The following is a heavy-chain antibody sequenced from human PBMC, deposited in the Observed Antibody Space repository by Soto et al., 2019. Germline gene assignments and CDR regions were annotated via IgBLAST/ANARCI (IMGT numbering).Heavy chain of an antibody. Sequence: QLQLRESGPGLVKPSETLSLTCTVSGGSISGGVGGLYYWSWIRQPPGKGLEWIGYIYDSGSTYYNPSLKCRVTISVDTSKNQFSLRLISVTAAYTAVYYCAREFIPLTTDWHFDLWCRGTLVTVSA. D-gene: IGHD4-17*01. CDR3: AREFIPLTTDWHFDL. CDR2: IYDSGST. CDR1: GGSISGGVGGLYY. J-gene: IGHJ2*01. V-gene: IGHV4-30-4*01.